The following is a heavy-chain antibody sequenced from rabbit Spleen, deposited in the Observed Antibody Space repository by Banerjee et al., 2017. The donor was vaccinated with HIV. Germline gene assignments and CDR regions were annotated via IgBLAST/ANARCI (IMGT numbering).Heavy chain of an antibody. CDR2: IDAGSSGST. D-gene: IGHD2-1*01. J-gene: IGHJ4*01. Sequence: QQQLVESGGGLVKPGASLTLTCTASGFDFSSNAVCWVRQAPGKGLEWIACIDAGSSGSTYYANWAKGRVTISRTSSTTVTLQMTSLTAADTATYFCARDTVYADYAAFGHATLHYFDLWGPGTLVTVS. V-gene: IGHV1S45*01. CDR1: GFDFSSNAV. CDR3: ARDTVYADYAAFGHATLHYFDL.